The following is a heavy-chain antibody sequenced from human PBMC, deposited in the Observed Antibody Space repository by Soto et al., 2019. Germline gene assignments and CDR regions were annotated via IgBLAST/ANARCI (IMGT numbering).Heavy chain of an antibody. J-gene: IGHJ4*02. Sequence: QPHTSTVADGNMVNLGCRWIRKKKRRGLEWIGFIYYAGSTKYNPSLNSRVTISVDTSKNQFSLKLSSVTAADTAVYYCAIYATHDSSGYPPPALDYLVKGTLVTVSS. V-gene: IGHV4-59*11. CDR1: DGNMVNLG. CDR3: AIYATHDSSGYPPPALDY. D-gene: IGHD3-22*01. CDR2: IYYAGST.